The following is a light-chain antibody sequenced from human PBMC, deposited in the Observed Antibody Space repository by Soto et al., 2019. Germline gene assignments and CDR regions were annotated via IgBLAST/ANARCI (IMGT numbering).Light chain of an antibody. CDR2: GAS. CDR3: QQYNDWPPTXT. CDR1: QSVSSK. V-gene: IGKV3-15*01. Sequence: EIVMTQSPATLSVSPGERATLSCRASQSVSSKLAWYQQKPGQAPRVLIYGASTRATGIPARFSGSGSGTEFTLTISSLQSEDFAVYYCQQYNDWPPTXTFGQGTKV. J-gene: IGKJ1*01.